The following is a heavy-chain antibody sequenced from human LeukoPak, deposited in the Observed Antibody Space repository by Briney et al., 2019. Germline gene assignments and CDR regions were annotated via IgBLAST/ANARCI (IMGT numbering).Heavy chain of an antibody. D-gene: IGHD6-19*01. J-gene: IGHJ4*02. V-gene: IGHV4-59*08. CDR2: IYYSGST. Sequence: SETLSLTCTVSGGSISSYYWSWIRQPPGKGLEWIGYIYYSGSTNYNPSLKSRVTISVDTSKIQFSLKLSSVTAADTAVYYCARRPNSSGWYGGFDYWGQGTLVTVSS. CDR3: ARRPNSSGWYGGFDY. CDR1: GGSISSYY.